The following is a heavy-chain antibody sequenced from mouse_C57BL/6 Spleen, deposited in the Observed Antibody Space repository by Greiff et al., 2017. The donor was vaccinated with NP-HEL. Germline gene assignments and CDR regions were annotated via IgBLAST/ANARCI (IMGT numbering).Heavy chain of an antibody. J-gene: IGHJ4*01. V-gene: IGHV1-55*01. Sequence: QVQLQQPGAELVKPGASVKMSCKASGYTFTSYWITWVKQRPGQGLEWIGDIYPGSGSTNYNEKFKSKATLTVDTSSSPAYLQLSSLICEQSSVDYWATEYESYSNYEGGAMDYWGQGTSVTVSS. CDR3: ATEYESYSNYEGGAMDY. CDR2: IYPGSGST. CDR1: GYTFTSYW. D-gene: IGHD2-5*01.